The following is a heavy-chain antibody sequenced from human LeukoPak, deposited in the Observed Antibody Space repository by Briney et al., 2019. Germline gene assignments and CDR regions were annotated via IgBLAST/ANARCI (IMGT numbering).Heavy chain of an antibody. CDR3: AKGSTFTAASSNDFDY. CDR1: GFTFSSYG. D-gene: IGHD6-13*01. V-gene: IGHV3-30*18. CDR2: ISYDGSNK. Sequence: GGSLRLSCAASGFTFSSYGMHWVRQAPGKGLEWVAIISYDGSNKYYADSVKGRFTISRDNSKNTLYLQMNSLRAEDTAVYYCAKGSTFTAASSNDFDYWGQGTLVTVSS. J-gene: IGHJ4*02.